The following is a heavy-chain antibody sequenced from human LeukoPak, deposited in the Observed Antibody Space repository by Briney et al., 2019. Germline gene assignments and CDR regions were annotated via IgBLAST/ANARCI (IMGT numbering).Heavy chain of an antibody. Sequence: GSSVKVSCKASGGTFSSYAISWVRQAPGQGLEWMGGIIPIFGTANYAQKFQGRVTITADESTSTAYMELSSLRSEDTAVYYCARAALVIVGATGALWHWGQGTLVTVSS. D-gene: IGHD1-26*01. V-gene: IGHV1-69*01. CDR1: GGTFSSYA. CDR3: ARAALVIVGATGALWH. J-gene: IGHJ4*02. CDR2: IIPIFGTA.